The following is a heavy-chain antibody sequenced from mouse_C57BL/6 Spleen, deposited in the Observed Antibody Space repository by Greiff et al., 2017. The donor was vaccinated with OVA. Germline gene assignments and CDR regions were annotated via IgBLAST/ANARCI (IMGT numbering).Heavy chain of an antibody. J-gene: IGHJ3*01. D-gene: IGHD2-1*01. V-gene: IGHV1-22*01. CDR2: INPNNGGT. CDR1: GYTFTDYN. CDR3: ARVGNYAWFAY. Sequence: DVKLQESGPELVKPGASVKMSCKASGYTFTDYNMHWVKQSHGKSLEWIGYINPNNGGTSYNQKFKGKATLTVNKSSSTAYMELRSLTSEDSAVYYCARVGNYAWFAYWGQGTLVTVSA.